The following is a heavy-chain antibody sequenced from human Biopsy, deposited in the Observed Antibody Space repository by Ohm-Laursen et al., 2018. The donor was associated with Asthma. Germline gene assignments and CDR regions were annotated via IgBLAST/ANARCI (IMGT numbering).Heavy chain of an antibody. V-gene: IGHV1-24*01. CDR1: GYSLTDLS. CDR3: ASDFPKDYVRYNFQF. Sequence: ASVKVSCKISGYSLTDLSMHWVRQAPGQGLEWMGGHDHEEGGTVDARRFQGRVTMTEDTSTDTAYMELSSLSSDDTAVYYCASDFPKDYVRYNFQFWGQGTLVTVSS. CDR2: HDHEEGGT. D-gene: IGHD4-17*01. J-gene: IGHJ4*02.